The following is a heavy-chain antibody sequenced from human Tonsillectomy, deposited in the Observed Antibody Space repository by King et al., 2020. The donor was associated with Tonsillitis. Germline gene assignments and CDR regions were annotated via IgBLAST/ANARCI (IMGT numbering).Heavy chain of an antibody. CDR2: ISASGGST. D-gene: IGHD4-23*01. V-gene: IGHV3-23*04. Sequence: DVQLVESGGGLVQPGGSLRLSCAASGFTFSSYAMSWVRQAPGKGLEWVSTISASGGSTYYADSVKGRFTISRDNSKNTLYLQMNSLRAKDTAVYYCAKDLLGVYDYGGNGGQSFCDYWGQGTLVTVSS. CDR1: GFTFSSYA. J-gene: IGHJ4*02. CDR3: AKDLLGVYDYGGNGGQSFCDY.